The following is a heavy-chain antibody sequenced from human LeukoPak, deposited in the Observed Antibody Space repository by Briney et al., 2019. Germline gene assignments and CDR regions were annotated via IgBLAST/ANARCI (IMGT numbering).Heavy chain of an antibody. CDR2: IYYSGST. J-gene: IGHJ6*03. D-gene: IGHD3-3*01. Sequence: PSETLSLTCTVSGGSISSSSYYWGWIRQPPGKGLEWIGSIYYSGSTYYNPSLKSRVTISVDTSKNQFSLKLSSVTAADTAVYYCARGTFWSGYYHQVYNYYYYMDVWGKGTTVTVSS. CDR3: ARGTFWSGYYHQVYNYYYYMDV. CDR1: GGSISSSSYY. V-gene: IGHV4-39*07.